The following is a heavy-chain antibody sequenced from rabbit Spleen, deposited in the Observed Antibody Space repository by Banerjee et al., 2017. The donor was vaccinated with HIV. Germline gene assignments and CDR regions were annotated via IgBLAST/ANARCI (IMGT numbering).Heavy chain of an antibody. CDR3: ARDTGSGHYIDAYFDL. CDR1: GFSFSDRDV. Sequence: QEQLVESGGGLVQPEGSLTLTCKASGFSFSDRDVMCWVRQAPGKGLQWIACINASTGKPVYATWASGRFTISRASSTTVTLRMTSLTAADRATYFCARDTGSGHYIDAYFDLWGQGTLVTVS. D-gene: IGHD1-1*01. J-gene: IGHJ4*01. V-gene: IGHV1S45*01. CDR2: INASTGKP.